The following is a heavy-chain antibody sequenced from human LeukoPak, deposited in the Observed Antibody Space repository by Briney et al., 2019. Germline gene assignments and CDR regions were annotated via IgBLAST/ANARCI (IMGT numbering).Heavy chain of an antibody. D-gene: IGHD3-10*01. Sequence: GGSLRLSCAASGFTFSSYSMNWVRQASGKGLVWVSRINSDGSTTSYADSVKGRFTISRDNSKNTLYLQMNSLRAEDTAVYFCARVATGSYDWFDPWGQGTLVTVSS. J-gene: IGHJ5*02. CDR2: INSDGSTT. CDR3: ARVATGSYDWFDP. V-gene: IGHV3-74*01. CDR1: GFTFSSYS.